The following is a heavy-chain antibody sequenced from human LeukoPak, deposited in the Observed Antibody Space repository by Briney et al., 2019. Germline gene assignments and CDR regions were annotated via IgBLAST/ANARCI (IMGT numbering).Heavy chain of an antibody. D-gene: IGHD2-15*01. Sequence: ASVKGSCKASGYTFTNYHINWVRQAPGQGLEWMGWISASSGNRNYAQKLQGRVTMTTDTSTTTAYMELRNLRSDDTAVYYCARSSQEEAIVRPSDYWGQGTLVTVSS. CDR3: ARSSQEEAIVRPSDY. J-gene: IGHJ4*02. CDR2: ISASSGNR. CDR1: GYTFTNYH. V-gene: IGHV1-18*04.